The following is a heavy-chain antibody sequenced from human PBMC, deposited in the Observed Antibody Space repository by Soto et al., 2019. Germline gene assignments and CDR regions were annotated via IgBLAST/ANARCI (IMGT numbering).Heavy chain of an antibody. V-gene: IGHV4-59*01. D-gene: IGHD6-19*01. CDR1: GGAIGGYY. CDR2: VSYSGST. CDR3: ERNGSASGWFLFDP. J-gene: IGHJ5*02. Sequence: PSETLSLTCSLSGGAIGGYYWSWIRQPPGKALEWIGYVSYSGSTDYHPSLKSRVSISIDTSKNQFSLKMISVTAADTAVYYCERNGSASGWFLFDPWGQGALVTVSS.